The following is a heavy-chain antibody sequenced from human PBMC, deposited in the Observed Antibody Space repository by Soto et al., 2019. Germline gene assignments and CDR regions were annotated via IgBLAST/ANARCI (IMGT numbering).Heavy chain of an antibody. V-gene: IGHV1-69*02. CDR1: GGTFSSYT. CDR3: ARADYDFWSGRGHIYYMDV. D-gene: IGHD3-3*01. J-gene: IGHJ6*03. Sequence: ASVKVSCKASGGTFSSYTISWVRQAPGQGLEWMGRSIPILGIANYAQKFQGRVTITADKSTSTAYMELSSLRSEDTAVYYCARADYDFWSGRGHIYYMDVWGKGTTVTVSS. CDR2: SIPILGIA.